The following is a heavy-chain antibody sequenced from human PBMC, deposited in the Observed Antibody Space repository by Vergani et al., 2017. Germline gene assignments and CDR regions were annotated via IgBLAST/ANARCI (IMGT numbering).Heavy chain of an antibody. Sequence: QVHLVESGGGVVQPGRSLRHSCAASGFTFRSYAMHWVRQAPGKGLEWVAVISYDGSNKYYADSVKGRFTIPRDNSKNTLYLQMNSLRAEDTAVYYCARQQLAVMGGDAFDIWGQGTMVTVSS. V-gene: IGHV3-30*01. D-gene: IGHD6-13*01. CDR3: ARQQLAVMGGDAFDI. CDR2: ISYDGSNK. J-gene: IGHJ3*02. CDR1: GFTFRSYA.